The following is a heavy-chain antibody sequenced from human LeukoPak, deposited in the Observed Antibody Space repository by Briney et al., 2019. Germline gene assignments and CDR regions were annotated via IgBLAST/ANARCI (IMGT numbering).Heavy chain of an antibody. CDR3: AHRKNYYDSSVFDY. CDR2: IYWDDDR. V-gene: IGHV2-5*02. D-gene: IGHD3-22*01. Sequence: SGPTLVNPTQTLTLTCTFSGFSPNTRGVGEGWIRQPPGRALEWLALIYWDDDRRYSPSLKSRLTITKDTSKNEVVLTMTNMDPVDTATYYCAHRKNYYDSSVFDYWGQGTLVTVSS. J-gene: IGHJ4*02. CDR1: GFSPNTRGVG.